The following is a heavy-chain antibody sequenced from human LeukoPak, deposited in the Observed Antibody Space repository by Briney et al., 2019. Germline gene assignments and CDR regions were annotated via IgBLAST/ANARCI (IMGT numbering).Heavy chain of an antibody. Sequence: ASVKVSCKASGGTFSSYAISWVRQAPGQGLEWMGGIIPIFGTANYAQKFQGRVTITADESTSTAYMELSSLRSEDTAVCYCARAQQYRVVVPAATQRYYYGMDVWGQGTTVTVSS. CDR1: GGTFSSYA. CDR3: ARAQQYRVVVPAATQRYYYGMDV. D-gene: IGHD2-2*01. V-gene: IGHV1-69*13. CDR2: IIPIFGTA. J-gene: IGHJ6*02.